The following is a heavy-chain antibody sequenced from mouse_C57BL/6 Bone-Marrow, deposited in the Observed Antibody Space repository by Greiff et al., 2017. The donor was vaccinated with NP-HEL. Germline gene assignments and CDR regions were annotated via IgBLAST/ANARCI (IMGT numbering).Heavy chain of an antibody. J-gene: IGHJ2*01. Sequence: DVHLVESGAELVRPGASVKLSCTASGFNIKDAYMHWVKQRPEQGLEWIGWIDPENGDTEYASKFQGKATITADTSSNTAYLQLSSLTSEDTAVYYCTPSSFTTRVDYWGQGTTLTVSS. CDR3: TPSSFTTRVDY. CDR1: GFNIKDAY. D-gene: IGHD1-1*01. CDR2: IDPENGDT. V-gene: IGHV14-4*01.